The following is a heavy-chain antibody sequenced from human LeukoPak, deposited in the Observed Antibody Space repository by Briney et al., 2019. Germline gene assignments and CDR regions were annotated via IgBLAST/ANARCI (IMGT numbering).Heavy chain of an antibody. Sequence: GGSLRLSCAASGFTFSSYSMNWVRQAPGKGLEWVSSISSSSGYIYYADSVKGRFTISRDNAKNSLYLQMNSLRAEDTAVYYCAREHYSYGSFDYWGQGTLVTVSS. D-gene: IGHD5-18*01. CDR1: GFTFSSYS. CDR2: ISSSSGYI. J-gene: IGHJ4*02. V-gene: IGHV3-21*01. CDR3: AREHYSYGSFDY.